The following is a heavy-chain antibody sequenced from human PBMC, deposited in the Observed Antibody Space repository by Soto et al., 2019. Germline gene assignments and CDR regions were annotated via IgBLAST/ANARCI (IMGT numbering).Heavy chain of an antibody. Sequence: EVQLVESGGGLVQPGGSLRLSCAASEFTVSSNYMSWVRQAPGTGLEWVSVIYSGGSTYYADSVKGRFTISRDNSKNTLYLQMNSLRAEDMAVYYCAIFLADAFDIWCQGTMVTVSS. J-gene: IGHJ3*02. V-gene: IGHV3-66*01. CDR2: IYSGGST. CDR1: EFTVSSNY. D-gene: IGHD2-21*01. CDR3: AIFLADAFDI.